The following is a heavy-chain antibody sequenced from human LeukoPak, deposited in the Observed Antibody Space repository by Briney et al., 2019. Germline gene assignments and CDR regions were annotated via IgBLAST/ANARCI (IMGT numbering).Heavy chain of an antibody. V-gene: IGHV3-74*01. Sequence: GGSLRLSCAASGFTLSSSWMHWVRQAPGQGLVWVSRINTDGSSKVHADSVKGRFTISRDNAKNTLYLQMNSLRADDTAVYYCTRGNSGPDYWGQGTLVTVPS. J-gene: IGHJ4*02. D-gene: IGHD5-12*01. CDR1: GFTLSSSW. CDR3: TRGNSGPDY. CDR2: INTDGSSK.